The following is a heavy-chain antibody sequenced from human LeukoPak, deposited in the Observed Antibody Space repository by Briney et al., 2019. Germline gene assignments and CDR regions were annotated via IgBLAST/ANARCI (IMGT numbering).Heavy chain of an antibody. D-gene: IGHD2-2*02. V-gene: IGHV4-34*01. CDR1: GGSFSGYY. CDR3: ARGNIVVVPAAITRRVYYGMDV. Sequence: SGTLSLTCAVYGGSFSGYYWSWIRQPPGKGLEWIGEINHSGSTNYNPSLKSRVTISVDTSKNQFSLKLSSVTAADTAVYYCARGNIVVVPAAITRRVYYGMDVWGQGTTVTVSS. CDR2: INHSGST. J-gene: IGHJ6*01.